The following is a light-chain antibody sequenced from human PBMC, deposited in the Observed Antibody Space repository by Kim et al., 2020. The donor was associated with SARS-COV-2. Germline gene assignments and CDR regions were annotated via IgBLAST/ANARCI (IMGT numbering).Light chain of an antibody. V-gene: IGLV2-14*03. J-gene: IGLJ2*01. Sequence: QSITISCTGTSSDVGGYNYGSWYQQHPGKAPKLMIYDVSNLPSGVSNRFSGSKSGNTASLTISGLQAEDEADYYCSSYTSSSTPVVFGGGTQLTVL. CDR2: DVS. CDR1: SSDVGGYNY. CDR3: SSYTSSSTPVV.